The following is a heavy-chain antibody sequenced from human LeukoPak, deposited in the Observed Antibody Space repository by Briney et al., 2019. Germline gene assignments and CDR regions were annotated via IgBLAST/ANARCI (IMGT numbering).Heavy chain of an antibody. Sequence: GGSLRLSCAASGFTFSTYAMSWVRQAPGKGLEWVSAVNSGGGTYYADSVKGRFTISRDNSKNTLCLQMNSLRAEDTALYYCAKDMGHVYYYGMDVWGQGTTVTVSS. CDR3: AKDMGHVYYYGMDV. CDR2: VNSGGGT. CDR1: GFTFSTYA. V-gene: IGHV3-23*01. J-gene: IGHJ6*02. D-gene: IGHD1-26*01.